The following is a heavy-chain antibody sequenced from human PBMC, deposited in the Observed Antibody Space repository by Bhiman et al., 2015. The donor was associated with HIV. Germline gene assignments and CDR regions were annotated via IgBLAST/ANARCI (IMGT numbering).Heavy chain of an antibody. V-gene: IGHV3-48*01. J-gene: IGHJ4*02. CDR1: GFTFSSYN. Sequence: EVQLVESGGGLVQPGGSLRLSCAASGFTFSSYNMNWVRQAPGKGLEFVSYISSSSNTIYYADSVKGRFTISRDNAKNSLYLQMNSLRAEDTAVYYCASGSGSVNFDYWGQGTLVTVSS. CDR2: ISSSSNTI. D-gene: IGHD3-10*01. CDR3: ASGSGSVNFDY.